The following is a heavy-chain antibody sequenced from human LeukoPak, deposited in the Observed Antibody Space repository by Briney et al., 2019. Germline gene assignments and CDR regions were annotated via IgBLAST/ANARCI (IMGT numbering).Heavy chain of an antibody. J-gene: IGHJ4*02. D-gene: IGHD3-10*01. CDR2: INHSGST. CDR1: GGSFSDYY. V-gene: IGHV4-34*01. CDR3: ARRRWGYGSGSYDY. Sequence: SETLSLTCTVYGGSFSDYYWTWIRQPPGKGLEWIGEINHSGSTTDYNPSPKNRVTISVDMSKNQFSLKLISVTAADAAVYYCARRRWGYGSGSYDYWGQGTLVTVSS.